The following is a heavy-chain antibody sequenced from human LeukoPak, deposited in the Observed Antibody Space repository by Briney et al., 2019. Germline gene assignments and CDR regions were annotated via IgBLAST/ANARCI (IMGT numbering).Heavy chain of an antibody. J-gene: IGHJ4*02. CDR1: GFTFSSYS. Sequence: GGSLRLSCAASGFTFSSYSMNWVRQAPGKGLEWVSSISSSSSYIYYADSVKGRFTISRDNAKNSLYLQMNSLRAEDTAVYYCARLSGSYGIGCNDFDYWGQGTLVTVSS. D-gene: IGHD1-26*01. V-gene: IGHV3-21*01. CDR2: ISSSSSYI. CDR3: ARLSGSYGIGCNDFDY.